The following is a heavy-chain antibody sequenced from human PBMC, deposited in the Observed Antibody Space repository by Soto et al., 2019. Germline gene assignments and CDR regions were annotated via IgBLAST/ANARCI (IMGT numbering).Heavy chain of an antibody. V-gene: IGHV3-23*01. D-gene: IGHD3-10*01. CDR1: GFTFSNYA. CDR2: ISASGYST. J-gene: IGHJ4*02. CDR3: AKLGSSAWSPHYYFDY. Sequence: PGGSLRLSCAASGFTFSNYAMSWVRQAPGKGLDWVSGISASGYSTYYADSVKGRFTISRDNSKNTLFLQVNSLRAEDTAIYYCAKLGSSAWSPHYYFDYWGQGTLVTVSS.